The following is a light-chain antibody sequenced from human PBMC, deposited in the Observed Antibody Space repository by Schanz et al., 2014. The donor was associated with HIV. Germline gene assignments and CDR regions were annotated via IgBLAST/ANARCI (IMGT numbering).Light chain of an antibody. CDR2: DVS. V-gene: IGLV2-14*03. J-gene: IGLJ2*01. CDR3: SSYTSSSTLE. CDR1: SSDVGDYNF. Sequence: QSVLTQPASVSGSPGQSITISCTGTSSDVGDYNFVSWYQQHPGKAPKLMIYDVSNRPSGVSNRFSGSKSGNTASLTISGLQAEDEADYYCSSYTSSSTLEFGGGTKLTVL.